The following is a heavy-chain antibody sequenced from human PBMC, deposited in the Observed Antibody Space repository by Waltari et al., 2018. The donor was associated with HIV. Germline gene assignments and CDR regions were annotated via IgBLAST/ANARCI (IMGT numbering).Heavy chain of an antibody. CDR3: ARDIQTAAGTRDY. V-gene: IGHV3-33*01. CDR2: IWYDGNNK. J-gene: IGHJ4*02. CDR1: GFTFSSYG. D-gene: IGHD6-13*01. Sequence: QVQLVESGGGVVQPGRSLRLSCAASGFTFSSYGMHWVRQAPGKGLEWVAIIWYDGNNKVYADSVKGRFIISRDNSKNTLYLQMNSLRADDTAVYYCARDIQTAAGTRDYWGQGTLVTVSS.